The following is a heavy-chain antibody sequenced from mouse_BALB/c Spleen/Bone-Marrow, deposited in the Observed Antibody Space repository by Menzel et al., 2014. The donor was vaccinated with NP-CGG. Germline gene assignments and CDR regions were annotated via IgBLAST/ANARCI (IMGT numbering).Heavy chain of an antibody. CDR2: IRNKANGYTT. Sequence: DVMLVASGGGLVQPGGSLRLSCATSGFTFTDYYISWVRQPPGKALEWLGFIRNKANGYTTEYSASVKGRFTISRDNSQSILYLQMNTLRAEDSATYYCARDDYYAMDYWGQGTSVTVSS. V-gene: IGHV7-3*02. CDR1: GFTFTDYY. J-gene: IGHJ4*01. CDR3: ARDDYYAMDY.